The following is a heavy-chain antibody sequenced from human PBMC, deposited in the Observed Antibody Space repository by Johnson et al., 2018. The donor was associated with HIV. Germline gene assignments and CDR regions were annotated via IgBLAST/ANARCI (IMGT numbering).Heavy chain of an antibody. J-gene: IGHJ3*02. V-gene: IGHV3-30*03. CDR1: GFTFSSYW. Sequence: QVQLVESGGGLAQPGGSLRLSCVASGFTFSSYWMSWVRQAPGKGLEWVAVISYDGSNKYYADSVKGRFTISRDNSKNTLYLQMNSLRAEDTAVYYCARDWGLYSSGWYGDAFDIWGQGTMVTVSS. CDR2: ISYDGSNK. CDR3: ARDWGLYSSGWYGDAFDI. D-gene: IGHD6-19*01.